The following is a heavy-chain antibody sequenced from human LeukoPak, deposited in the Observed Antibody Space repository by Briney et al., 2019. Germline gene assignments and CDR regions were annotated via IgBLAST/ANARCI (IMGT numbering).Heavy chain of an antibody. J-gene: IGHJ5*02. Sequence: GASVKVSCKASGGTFSSYAISWVRQAPGQGLEWMGGIIPIFGTANYAQKFQGRVTITADESTSTAYMELSSLRSEDTAVYYCARNNAYYGSGSYNGFDPWGQGTLVTVSS. CDR1: GGTFSSYA. V-gene: IGHV1-69*01. D-gene: IGHD3-10*01. CDR2: IIPIFGTA. CDR3: ARNNAYYGSGSYNGFDP.